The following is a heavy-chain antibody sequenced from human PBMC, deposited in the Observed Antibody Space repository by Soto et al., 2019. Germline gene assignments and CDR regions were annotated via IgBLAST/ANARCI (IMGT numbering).Heavy chain of an antibody. V-gene: IGHV5-51*01. J-gene: IGHJ6*02. CDR3: ARRGVVVAATDRNYYYYGMDV. D-gene: IGHD2-15*01. CDR1: GYSFTSYW. CDR2: IYPGDSDT. Sequence: RGESLKISCKGSGYSFTSYWIGWVRQMPGKGLEWMGIIYPGDSDTRYSPSFQGQVTISADKSISTAYLQWSSLKASDTAMYYCARRGVVVAATDRNYYYYGMDVWGQGTTVTVSS.